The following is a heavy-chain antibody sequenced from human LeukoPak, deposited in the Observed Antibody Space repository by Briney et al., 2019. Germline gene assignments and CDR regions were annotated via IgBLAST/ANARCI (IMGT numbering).Heavy chain of an antibody. CDR1: GGTLSSFA. CDR3: ASGGREALVGSFDY. CDR2: IIPIFGTT. V-gene: IGHV1-69*05. D-gene: IGHD1-26*01. J-gene: IGHJ4*02. Sequence: SVKVSCKASGGTLSSFAITWVRQAPGQGLEWMGRIIPIFGTTDYAQKFQGRVTITTDESTSTAYMELSSLRSEDTAVYYCASGGREALVGSFDYWGQGTLVTVSS.